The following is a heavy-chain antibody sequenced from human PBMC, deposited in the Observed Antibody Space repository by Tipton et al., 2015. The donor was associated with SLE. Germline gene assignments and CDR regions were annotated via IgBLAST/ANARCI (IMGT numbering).Heavy chain of an antibody. CDR3: ARVQAYEGFDP. CDR1: GGSISRYY. D-gene: IGHD3-16*01. J-gene: IGHJ5*02. CDR2: IHYSGRT. Sequence: TLSLTCTVSGGSISRYYWSWIRQPPGKRLEWIGYIHYSGRTSYNHSLKSRVTISVDTSKNRFSLKLTSVTAADTAVYYCARVQAYEGFDPWGQGTLLTVSS. V-gene: IGHV4-59*12.